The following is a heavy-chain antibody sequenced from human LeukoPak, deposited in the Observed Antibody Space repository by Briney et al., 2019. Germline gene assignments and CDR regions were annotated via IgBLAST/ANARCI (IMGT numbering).Heavy chain of an antibody. J-gene: IGHJ3*02. D-gene: IGHD1-14*01. CDR2: IWYDGSNK. CDR1: GFTFSSDG. V-gene: IGHV3-33*01. Sequence: GRSLRLSCAASGFTFSSDGMHWVRQAPGKGLEWVAVIWYDGSNKYYADSVKGRFTISRDNSKNTLYLQMNSLRAEDTAVYYCARRTYDAFDIWGQGTMVTVSS. CDR3: ARRTYDAFDI.